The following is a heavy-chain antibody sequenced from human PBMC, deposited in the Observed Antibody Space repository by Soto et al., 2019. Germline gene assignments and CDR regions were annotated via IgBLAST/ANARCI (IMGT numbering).Heavy chain of an antibody. CDR1: GYTFPSYY. D-gene: IGHD3-3*01. V-gene: IGHV1-46*01. J-gene: IGHJ6*02. Sequence: ASVKVSCKSSGYTFPSYYMHWLRQAPGQGLEWMGIINPSGGSTGYAQKSQGRVTMTRDTSTSTVYMELSSLRSEDTAVYYCARDLIDDWSGYYSGSGWSSGGMDVWGQGTTVTVSS. CDR3: ARDLIDDWSGYYSGSGWSSGGMDV. CDR2: INPSGGST.